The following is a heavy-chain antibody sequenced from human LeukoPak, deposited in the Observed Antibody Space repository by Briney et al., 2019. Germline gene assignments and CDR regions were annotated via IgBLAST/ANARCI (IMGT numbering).Heavy chain of an antibody. D-gene: IGHD2-21*02. CDR1: EYTFTSYD. CDR2: MNPNSGNT. V-gene: IGHV1-8*01. CDR3: ARARRDLGAFDY. J-gene: IGHJ4*02. Sequence: ASVKVSCKASEYTFTSYDINWVRQATGQGLEWMGWMNPNSGNTGYAQKFQGRVTMTRNTSISTAYMELSSLRSEDTAVYYCARARRDLGAFDYWGQGTLVTVSS.